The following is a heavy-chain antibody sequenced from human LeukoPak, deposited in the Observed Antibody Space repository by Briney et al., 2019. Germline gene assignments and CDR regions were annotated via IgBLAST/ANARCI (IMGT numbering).Heavy chain of an antibody. V-gene: IGHV1-58*01. CDR2: IVVGSGNT. CDR1: RFTFSSSA. D-gene: IGHD3-22*01. Sequence: SVKVSCKASRFTFSSSAVQWVRQARGQRLEWIGWIVVGSGNTNYAQKFQERVTITRDMSTSTAYMELSSLRSEDTAVYYCARGTYDIGESLFDYWGQGTLVTVSS. J-gene: IGHJ4*02. CDR3: ARGTYDIGESLFDY.